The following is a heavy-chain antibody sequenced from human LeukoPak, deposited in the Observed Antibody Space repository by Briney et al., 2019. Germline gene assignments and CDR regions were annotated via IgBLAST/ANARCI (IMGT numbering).Heavy chain of an antibody. CDR1: GFTFSSYA. J-gene: IGHJ4*02. Sequence: PGGSLRLSCAASGFTFSSYAMSWVRQAPGKGLEWVSAISGSGGSTYYADSVKGRFTISRDNSKNTLYLQMNSLRAEDTAVYYCATLPNYDILTGYSSGYWGQGTLVTVPS. V-gene: IGHV3-23*01. CDR3: ATLPNYDILTGYSSGY. CDR2: ISGSGGST. D-gene: IGHD3-9*01.